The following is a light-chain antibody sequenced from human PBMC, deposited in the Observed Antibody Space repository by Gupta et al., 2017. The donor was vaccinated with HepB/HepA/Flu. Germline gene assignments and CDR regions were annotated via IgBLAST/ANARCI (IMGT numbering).Light chain of an antibody. Sequence: QSALTQPASVSGSPGQSITISCPGTSSDVGSYNLVSWYQQHPGKAPKLMIYEVNKRPSGVFDRFSGSKSGNTASLTVSGLQAEDEADYYCCSYAGRSTVVFGGGTKLTVL. CDR3: CSYAGRSTVV. CDR2: EVN. V-gene: IGLV2-23*02. J-gene: IGLJ2*01. CDR1: SSDVGSYNL.